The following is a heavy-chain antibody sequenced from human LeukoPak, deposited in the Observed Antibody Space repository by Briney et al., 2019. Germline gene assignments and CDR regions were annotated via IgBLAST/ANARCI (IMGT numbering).Heavy chain of an antibody. D-gene: IGHD3-10*01. V-gene: IGHV3-7*05. CDR1: GFRLDNYW. CDR2: INEDGGKI. J-gene: IGHJ4*02. Sequence: GGSLRLSCEASGFRLDNYWMTWVRQAPGKGLEWVADINEDGGKIYSLDSVKGRFTISRDNAKNSLSLQLNTLRAEDTAVYYCARWSHVSGRWFLDNWGRGTLVSVSS. CDR3: ARWSHVSGRWFLDN.